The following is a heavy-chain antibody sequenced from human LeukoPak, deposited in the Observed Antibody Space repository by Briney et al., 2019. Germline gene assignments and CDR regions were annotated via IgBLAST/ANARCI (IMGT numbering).Heavy chain of an antibody. J-gene: IGHJ6*02. Sequence: GGSLRLSCAASGFTVSSNYMSWVRQAPGKGLEWVSVIYSGGSTYYADSVKGRFTISRDNSKNTLYLQMNSLRAEDTAVYYCARLTRYPDRGPPGKNSSSWYRGYYYGMDVWGQGTTVTVSS. D-gene: IGHD6-13*01. CDR2: IYSGGST. CDR3: ARLTRYPDRGPPGKNSSSWYRGYYYGMDV. V-gene: IGHV3-53*01. CDR1: GFTVSSNY.